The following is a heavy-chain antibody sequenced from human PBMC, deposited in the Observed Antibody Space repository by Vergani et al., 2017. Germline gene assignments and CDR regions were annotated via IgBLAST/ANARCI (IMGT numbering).Heavy chain of an antibody. D-gene: IGHD2-15*01. CDR2: ISYDGSNK. CDR1: GFTFSSYG. CDR3: AKGRQYCSGGSCYTYYYYGMDV. V-gene: IGHV3-30*18. Sequence: VQLLESGGGVVQPGRSLRLSCAASGFTFSSYGMHWVRQAPGKGLEWVAVISYDGSNKYYADSVKGRFTISRDNSKNTLYLQMNSLRAEDTAVYYCAKGRQYCSGGSCYTYYYYGMDVWGQGTTVTVSS. J-gene: IGHJ6*02.